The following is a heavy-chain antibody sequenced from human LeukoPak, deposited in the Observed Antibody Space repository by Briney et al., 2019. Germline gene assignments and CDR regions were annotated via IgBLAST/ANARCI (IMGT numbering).Heavy chain of an antibody. CDR3: ASAPSLGYSSGWYSAAFDY. CDR1: GGSISSGDYY. V-gene: IGHV4-30-4*01. J-gene: IGHJ4*02. D-gene: IGHD6-19*01. CDR2: IYYSGST. Sequence: SETLSLTCTVSGGSISSGDYYWSWLRQPPGTGLEWIGYIYYSGSTYYNPSLKSRVTISVDTSKNQFSLKLSSVTAADTAVYYCASAPSLGYSSGWYSAAFDYWGQGTLVTVSS.